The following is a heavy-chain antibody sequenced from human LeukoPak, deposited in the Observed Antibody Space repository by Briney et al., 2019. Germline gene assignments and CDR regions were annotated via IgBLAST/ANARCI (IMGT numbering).Heavy chain of an antibody. J-gene: IGHJ4*02. CDR1: GDSISDYH. V-gene: IGHV4-4*07. D-gene: IGHD1-26*01. Sequence: PSETLSLTCTVSGDSISDYHWSWIRQPAGKGLEWIGRIINSGVTNYNPSLNSRVTISVDRSKNQFSLRLTSVTAADTAVYYCGTSEVGSSSYESYDYWGQATQVTVSA. CDR2: IINSGVT. CDR3: GTSEVGSSSYESYDY.